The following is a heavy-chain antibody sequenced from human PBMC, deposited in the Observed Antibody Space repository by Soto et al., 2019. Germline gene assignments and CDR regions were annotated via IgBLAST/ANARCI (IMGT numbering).Heavy chain of an antibody. CDR1: GGSMSFSNYH. D-gene: IGHD4-17*01. V-gene: IGHV4-39*01. J-gene: IGHJ4*02. Sequence: SETLSLTCTVSGGSMSFSNYHWTWIRQSPGKGPEWIGSGTTSYNPSLKSRVTIFVDTSQSQFSLKMHSVTAADTAVYYCATYGGDTGHFDYWGQGIMVTAPQ. CDR2: SGTT. CDR3: ATYGGDTGHFDY.